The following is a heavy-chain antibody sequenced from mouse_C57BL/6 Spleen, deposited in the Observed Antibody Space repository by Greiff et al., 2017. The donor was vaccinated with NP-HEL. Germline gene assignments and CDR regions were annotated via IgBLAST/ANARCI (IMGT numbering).Heavy chain of an antibody. Sequence: ESGPGLVKPSQSLSLTCSVTGYSITSGYYWNWIRQFPGNKLEWMGYISYDGSNNYNPSLKNRISITRDTSKNQFFLKLNSVTTEDTATYYCARDDGSSYVWFAYWGQGTLVTVSA. J-gene: IGHJ3*01. D-gene: IGHD1-1*01. V-gene: IGHV3-6*01. CDR1: GYSITSGYY. CDR3: ARDDGSSYVWFAY. CDR2: ISYDGSN.